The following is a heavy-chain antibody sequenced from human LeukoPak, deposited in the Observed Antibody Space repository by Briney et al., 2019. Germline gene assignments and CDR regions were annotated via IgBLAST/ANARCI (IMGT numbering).Heavy chain of an antibody. CDR1: GFTFSNAW. D-gene: IGHD3-16*02. CDR3: TTGLNDDYVWGSYRYTGNY. J-gene: IGHJ4*02. CDR2: IKSKTDGGTT. Sequence: PGGSLRLSCAASGFTFSNAWTSWVRQAPGKGLEWVGRIKSKTDGGTTDYAAPVKGRFTISRDDSKNTLYLQMNSLKTEDTAVYYCTTGLNDDYVWGSYRYTGNYWGQGTLVTVSS. V-gene: IGHV3-15*01.